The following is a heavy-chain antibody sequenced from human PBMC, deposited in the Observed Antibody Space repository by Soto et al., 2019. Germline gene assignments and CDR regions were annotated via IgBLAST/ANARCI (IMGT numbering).Heavy chain of an antibody. J-gene: IGHJ6*02. D-gene: IGHD1-7*01. Sequence: SVKVSCKASGGTFSSYAISWVRQAPGQGLEWMGGIIPIFGTANYAQKFQGRVTITADESTSTAYMELSSLRSEDTAVYYCARVNWNYAGRSTKRRDYYYGMDVWGQGTTVTVSS. V-gene: IGHV1-69*13. CDR3: ARVNWNYAGRSTKRRDYYYGMDV. CDR2: IIPIFGTA. CDR1: GGTFSSYA.